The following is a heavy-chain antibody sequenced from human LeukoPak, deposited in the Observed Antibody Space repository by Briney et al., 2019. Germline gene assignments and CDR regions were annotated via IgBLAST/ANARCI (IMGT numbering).Heavy chain of an antibody. D-gene: IGHD3-22*01. Sequence: ASVKVSCKASGYTFTSYGISWVRQAPGQGLEWMGWISAYNGNTNYAQKLQGRVTMTTDTSTITAYMELRSLRSDDTAVYYCARSQTYYYDSSGYYWFDPWGQGTLVTVSS. V-gene: IGHV1-18*01. CDR3: ARSQTYYYDSSGYYWFDP. J-gene: IGHJ5*02. CDR1: GYTFTSYG. CDR2: ISAYNGNT.